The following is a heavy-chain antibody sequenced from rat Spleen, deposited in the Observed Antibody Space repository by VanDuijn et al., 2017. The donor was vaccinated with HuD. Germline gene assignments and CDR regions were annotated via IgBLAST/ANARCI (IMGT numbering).Heavy chain of an antibody. D-gene: IGHD1-12*02. J-gene: IGHJ4*01. CDR3: ATDGYYDGTYYAVYVMDA. V-gene: IGHV5-29*01. Sequence: EVQLVETGGGLVQPGRSLKLSCVASGFTFSDYNMAWVRQAPTKGLEWVATISYDGSSTFYLDSVKGRFTISRDNEKSTLYLQMVSLRSEDTATYYCATDGYYDGTYYAVYVMDAWGQGASVTVSS. CDR1: GFTFSDYN. CDR2: ISYDGSST.